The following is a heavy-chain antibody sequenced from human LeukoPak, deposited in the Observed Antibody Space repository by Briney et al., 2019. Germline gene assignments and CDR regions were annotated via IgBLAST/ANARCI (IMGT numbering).Heavy chain of an antibody. CDR1: GFTFSSYS. CDR3: AKGDEYNNGALGGMDV. CDR2: ISYDGSTK. Sequence: GGSLRLSCAASGFTFSSYSMNWVRQAPGKGLEWVAVISYDGSTKYYADSVKGRFTISRDNSKNTLYLQMNSLRAEDTAVYYCAKGDEYNNGALGGMDVWGQGTTVTVSS. J-gene: IGHJ6*02. V-gene: IGHV3-30*18. D-gene: IGHD5-18*01.